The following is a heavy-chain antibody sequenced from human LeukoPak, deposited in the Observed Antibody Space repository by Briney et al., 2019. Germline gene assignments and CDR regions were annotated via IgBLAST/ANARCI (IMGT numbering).Heavy chain of an antibody. V-gene: IGHV3-23*01. CDR2: ISGSGGST. J-gene: IGHJ4*02. CDR1: GFTFSSYA. CDR3: AKNSDYDFWSGMDYYFDY. D-gene: IGHD3-3*01. Sequence: GGSLRLSCAASGFTFSSYAMSWVRQAPGKGLEWVSAISGSGGSTYYADSVKGRFTISRDNSKNTLYLQMNSLRAEDTAVYCCAKNSDYDFWSGMDYYFDYWGQGTLVTVSS.